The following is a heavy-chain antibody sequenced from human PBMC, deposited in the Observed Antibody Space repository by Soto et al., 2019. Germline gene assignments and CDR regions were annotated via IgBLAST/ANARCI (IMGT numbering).Heavy chain of an antibody. CDR2: IYYSRST. J-gene: IGHJ3*02. V-gene: IGHV4-39*01. Sequence: SETLSLTCTVSGGSISSSSYYWGWIRQPPGKGLEWIGSIYYSRSTNYNPSLKSRVTISVDTSKNQFSLKLSSVTAADTAVYYCARQDDLGYYEDIWGQGTMVTVSS. D-gene: IGHD4-17*01. CDR3: ARQDDLGYYEDI. CDR1: GGSISSSSYY.